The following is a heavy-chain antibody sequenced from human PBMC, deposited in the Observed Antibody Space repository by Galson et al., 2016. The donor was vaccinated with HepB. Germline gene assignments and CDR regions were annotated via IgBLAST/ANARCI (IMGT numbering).Heavy chain of an antibody. CDR2: ISDIGANT. CDR3: AARYGEFLMVFDY. J-gene: IGHJ4*02. CDR1: GFIFNSHA. Sequence: SLRLSCAGSGFIFNSHAMSWVRQAPGKGLELVSAISDIGANTYYADFVKGRFTISRDNSKNTMYLQMNSLRVEDTAVYYCAARYGEFLMVFDYWGQGTLVTVSS. V-gene: IGHV3-23*01. D-gene: IGHD3-10*01.